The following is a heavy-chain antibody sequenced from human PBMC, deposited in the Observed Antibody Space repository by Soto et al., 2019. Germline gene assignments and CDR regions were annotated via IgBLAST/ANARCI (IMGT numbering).Heavy chain of an antibody. Sequence: GESLKISCKGSGGSCISYWIGWVRQMPGKGLEWMGIIYPGDSDTRYSPSFQGQVTISADKSISTAYLQWSSLKASDTAMYYCARGGTILYNWFDPWGQGTLVTVSS. CDR1: GGSCISYW. CDR3: ARGGTILYNWFDP. CDR2: IYPGDSDT. V-gene: IGHV5-51*01. D-gene: IGHD3-3*01. J-gene: IGHJ5*02.